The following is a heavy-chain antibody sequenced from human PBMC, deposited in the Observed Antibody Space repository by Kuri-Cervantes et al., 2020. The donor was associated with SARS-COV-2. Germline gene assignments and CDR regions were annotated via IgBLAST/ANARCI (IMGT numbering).Heavy chain of an antibody. CDR3: ARGGDYSYWFDP. Sequence: SETLSLTCAVYGGSFSGYYWSWIRQPPGKGLEWIGEINHSESTNYNPSLKSRVTISVDTSKNQFSLKLSSVTAADTAVYYCARGGDYSYWFDPWGQGTLVTVSS. J-gene: IGHJ5*02. D-gene: IGHD4-17*01. CDR2: INHSEST. V-gene: IGHV4-34*01. CDR1: GGSFSGYY.